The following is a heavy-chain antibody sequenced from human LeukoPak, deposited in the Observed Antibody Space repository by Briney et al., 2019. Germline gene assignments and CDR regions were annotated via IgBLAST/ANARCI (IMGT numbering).Heavy chain of an antibody. Sequence: SETLSLTCTVSGYSISSGYYWGWIRQPPGKGLEWIGSIYHSGSTYYNPSLKSRVTISVDTSKNQFSLELSSVTAADTAVYYCARDWVFSSGWFGYWGQGTLVTVSS. D-gene: IGHD6-19*01. CDR3: ARDWVFSSGWFGY. V-gene: IGHV4-38-2*02. J-gene: IGHJ4*02. CDR1: GYSISSGYY. CDR2: IYHSGST.